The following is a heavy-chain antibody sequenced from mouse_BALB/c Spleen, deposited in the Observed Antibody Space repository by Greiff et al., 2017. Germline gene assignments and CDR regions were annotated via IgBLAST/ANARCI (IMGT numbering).Heavy chain of an antibody. CDR2: ISYDGSN. CDR3: ARGYGDAMDY. CDR1: GYSITSGYY. V-gene: IGHV3-6*02. J-gene: IGHJ4*01. D-gene: IGHD2-14*01. Sequence: DVKLQESGPGLVKPSQSLSLTCSVTGYSITSGYYWTWIRQFPGNKLEWMGYISYDGSNNYNPSLKNRISITRDTSKNQFFLKLNSVTTEDTATYYCARGYGDAMDYWGQGTSVTVSS.